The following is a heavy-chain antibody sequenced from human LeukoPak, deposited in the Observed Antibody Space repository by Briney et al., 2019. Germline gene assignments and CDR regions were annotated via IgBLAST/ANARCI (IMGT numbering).Heavy chain of an antibody. Sequence: PGRSLRLSCAASGFTFSSYAMHWVRQAPGKGLEWVSAISGSGGSTYYADSVKGRFTISRDNSKNTLYLQMNSLRAEDTAVYYCAKDGDYYGSGGLWFFFDYWGQGTLVTVSS. J-gene: IGHJ4*02. D-gene: IGHD3-10*01. CDR2: ISGSGGST. V-gene: IGHV3-23*01. CDR3: AKDGDYYGSGGLWFFFDY. CDR1: GFTFSSYA.